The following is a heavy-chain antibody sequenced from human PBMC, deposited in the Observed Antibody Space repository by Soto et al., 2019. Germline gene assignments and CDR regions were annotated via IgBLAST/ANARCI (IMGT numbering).Heavy chain of an antibody. CDR2: ISGSGGST. Sequence: GSLRLSCAASGFTFSRSAMSWVRQAPGKGLEWVSAISGSGGSTYYADSVKGRFTISRDNSKNTLYLQMNSLRAEDTAVYYCAKGQQWLYNWFDPWGQGTLVTVSS. J-gene: IGHJ5*02. V-gene: IGHV3-23*01. D-gene: IGHD6-19*01. CDR3: AKGQQWLYNWFDP. CDR1: GFTFSRSA.